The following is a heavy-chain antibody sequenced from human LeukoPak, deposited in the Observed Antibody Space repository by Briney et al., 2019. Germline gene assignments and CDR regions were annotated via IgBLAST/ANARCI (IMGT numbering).Heavy chain of an antibody. Sequence: GESLKISCKGSGYSFTTYWIAWVRQMPGRGLEWMGIIYPGDSDTRYSPSFQGQVTISADKSIYTAYLQWSSLKASDTAMYYCARSSGSQINWFDPWGQGTPVTVSS. CDR3: ARSSGSQINWFDP. D-gene: IGHD3-10*01. J-gene: IGHJ5*02. CDR2: IYPGDSDT. CDR1: GYSFTTYW. V-gene: IGHV5-51*01.